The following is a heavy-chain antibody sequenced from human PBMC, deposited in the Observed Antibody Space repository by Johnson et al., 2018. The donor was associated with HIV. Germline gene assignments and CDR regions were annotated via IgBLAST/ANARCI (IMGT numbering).Heavy chain of an antibody. CDR1: GFTFSSYW. D-gene: IGHD1-26*01. CDR3: AGSPRGWDLLGAFDI. CDR2: IKEDGREK. J-gene: IGHJ3*02. Sequence: VQLVESGGGLVKTGGSLRLSCAASGFTFSSYWMSWVRQAPGKGLEWVANIKEDGREKYYVDSVKGRFTLSRDNSKKSLFLQMNSLTTEETAVYYCAGSPRGWDLLGAFDIWGQGTLITVSP. V-gene: IGHV3-7*04.